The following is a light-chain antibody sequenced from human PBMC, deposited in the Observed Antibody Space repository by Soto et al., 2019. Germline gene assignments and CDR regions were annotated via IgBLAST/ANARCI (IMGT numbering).Light chain of an antibody. J-gene: IGKJ5*01. CDR3: KQYSDLPMT. CDR2: GAS. V-gene: IGKV3-20*01. CDR1: QTVNNNY. Sequence: DIVLTQSPGALALSPGERAILSCSASQTVNNNYLAWCQQKPGQAHRLIIYGASRRATGIQDRFSGSASGTDFTLNISRLEPEDFAVYFCKQYSDLPMTFGQGKRREI.